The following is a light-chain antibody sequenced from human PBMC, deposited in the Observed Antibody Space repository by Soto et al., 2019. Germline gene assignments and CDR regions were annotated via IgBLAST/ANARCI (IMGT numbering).Light chain of an antibody. J-gene: IGKJ5*01. Sequence: ILLTHSPSSLSAFVGDIVTITCRASQSISSWLAWYQQKPGKAPKLLIYDASNLETGVPSRFSGSGSGTDFTFTISSLQPEDIAXYYCQQYDNLITFGQGTRLEIK. V-gene: IGKV1-33*01. CDR3: QQYDNLIT. CDR1: QSISSW. CDR2: DAS.